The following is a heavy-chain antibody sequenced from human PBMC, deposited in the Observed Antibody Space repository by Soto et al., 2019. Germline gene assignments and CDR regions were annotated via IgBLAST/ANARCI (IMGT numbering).Heavy chain of an antibody. D-gene: IGHD2-21*02. CDR1: WFSLSTSGVG. V-gene: IGHV2-5*02. CDR2: IYWDDDK. Sequence: QITLKESGPTLVKPTQTLTLTCTFSWFSLSTSGVGVGWIRQPPGKALEWLALIYWDDDKHYSPSLRSRLTNSKDTSKDQLVLTMTNMDPVDTATYYCIQSRCGGDCLQSYASHSCYGMDVWGQGTTVTVSS. CDR3: IQSRCGGDCLQSYASHSCYGMDV. J-gene: IGHJ6*02.